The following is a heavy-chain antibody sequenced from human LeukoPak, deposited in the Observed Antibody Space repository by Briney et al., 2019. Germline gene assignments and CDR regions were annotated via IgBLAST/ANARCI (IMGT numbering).Heavy chain of an antibody. V-gene: IGHV3-30*02. CDR2: IRFDGSNK. D-gene: IGHD1-26*01. CDR1: GFTFSRYG. Sequence: GGSLRLSCAASGFTFSRYGMHWVRQAPGKGLEWVAFIRFDGSNKYKADSVKGRFTISRDNSMNTLYLQMNSLRPEDTAVYYCAKDGGREQDYYYMDVWGKGTTVTVSS. CDR3: AKDGGREQDYYYMDV. J-gene: IGHJ6*03.